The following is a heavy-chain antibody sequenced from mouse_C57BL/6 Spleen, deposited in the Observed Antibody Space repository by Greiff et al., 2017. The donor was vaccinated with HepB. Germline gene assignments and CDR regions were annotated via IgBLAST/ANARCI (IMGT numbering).Heavy chain of an antibody. CDR1: GFTFRDYG. CDR2: ISSGSSTI. V-gene: IGHV5-17*01. CDR3: ASFYDGYYDAMDY. J-gene: IGHJ4*01. D-gene: IGHD2-3*01. Sequence: EVQGVESGGGLVKPGGSLKLSCGASGFTFRDYGMHWVRQAPEKGLEWVAYISSGSSTIYYADTVKGRFTISRDNAKNTLFLQMTSLRSEDTAMYYCASFYDGYYDAMDYWGQGTSVTVAS.